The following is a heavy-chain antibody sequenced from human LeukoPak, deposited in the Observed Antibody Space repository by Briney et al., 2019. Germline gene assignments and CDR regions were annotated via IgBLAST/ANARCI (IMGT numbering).Heavy chain of an antibody. Sequence: ASVKVSCKTSGHSFTSYGISWVRQAPGQGLEWVGWISAYNGNTNYAQKLQGRVTMTTDTSTSTAYMELRSLRSDDTAVYYCARVGGYYPSHWYFDLWGRGTLVTVSS. CDR3: ARVGGYYPSHWYFDL. CDR2: ISAYNGNT. J-gene: IGHJ2*01. V-gene: IGHV1-18*01. CDR1: GHSFTSYG. D-gene: IGHD3-22*01.